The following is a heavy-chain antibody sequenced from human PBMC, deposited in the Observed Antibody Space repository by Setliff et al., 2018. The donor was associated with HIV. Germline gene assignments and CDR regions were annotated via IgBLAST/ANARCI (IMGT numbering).Heavy chain of an antibody. V-gene: IGHV3-49*04. CDR1: GFTFSEYA. J-gene: IGHJ4*02. Sequence: PGGSLRLSCTTSGFTFSEYAINWVRQAPGKGLGWVGFIRSKNYGETTESAASVKDRFTFSRDDSKSIAYLQVSSLKTEDTAIYYCTTNFYNFWSGYYDYFDFWGQGALVTVSS. D-gene: IGHD3-3*01. CDR3: TTNFYNFWSGYYDYFDF. CDR2: IRSKNYGETT.